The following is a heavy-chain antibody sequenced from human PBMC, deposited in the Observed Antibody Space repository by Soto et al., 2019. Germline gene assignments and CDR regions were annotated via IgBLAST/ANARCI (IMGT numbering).Heavy chain of an antibody. V-gene: IGHV3-23*01. CDR2: ISSNSGSA. CDR1: GFTFSTSA. CDR3: AKDKFRAFDI. J-gene: IGHJ3*02. Sequence: EVQLLESGGGLVKPGGSLRLSCAASGFTFSTSAMSWVRQAPGKGLEWVSAISSNSGSAHYADSVKGRFTISRDNSKSTLSLQMNSRRAEDTAVYFCAKDKFRAFDIWGQGTMVIVSS.